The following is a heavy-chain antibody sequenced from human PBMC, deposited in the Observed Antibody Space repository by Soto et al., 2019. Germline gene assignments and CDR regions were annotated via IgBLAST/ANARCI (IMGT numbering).Heavy chain of an antibody. CDR2: IYYSGST. CDR1: GGSISSGAYC. D-gene: IGHD1-26*01. J-gene: IGHJ1*01. CDR3: ARGPSVGAVGVRYFQH. V-gene: IGHV4-31*03. Sequence: SETLSLTCTVSGGSISSGAYCWNWIRQHPGKGPEWIGYIYYSGSTYYNPSLKSRVTMSVDTSKNLFSLKLRSVTAADTAVYYCARGPSVGAVGVRYFQHWGQGTLVTVSS.